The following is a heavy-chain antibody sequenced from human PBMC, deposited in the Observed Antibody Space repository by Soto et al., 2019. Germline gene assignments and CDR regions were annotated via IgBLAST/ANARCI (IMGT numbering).Heavy chain of an antibody. V-gene: IGHV1-69*01. D-gene: IGHD3-22*01. CDR2: IIPIFGTA. Sequence: QVQLVQSGAEVKKPGSSVKVSCKASGGTFSSYAISWVRQAPGQGLEWMGGIIPIFGTANYAQKFQGRVTITADESTSTAYMELSSLRSEDTAVYYCARARRRYYDSSGQPKDYYYYGMDVWGQGTTVTGSS. CDR3: ARARRRYYDSSGQPKDYYYYGMDV. J-gene: IGHJ6*02. CDR1: GGTFSSYA.